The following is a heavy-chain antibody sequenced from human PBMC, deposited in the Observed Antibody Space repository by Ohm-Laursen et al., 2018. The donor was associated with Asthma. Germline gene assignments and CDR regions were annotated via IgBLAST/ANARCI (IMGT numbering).Heavy chain of an antibody. CDR2: IIPIFGTA. D-gene: IGHD3-3*01. J-gene: IGHJ6*02. V-gene: IGHV1-69*13. CDR1: GGTFSSYA. CDR3: ATKFWSGYQSSYYYYGMDV. Sequence: GASVKVSCKASGGTFSSYAISWVRQAPGQGLEWMGGIIPIFGTANYAQKFQGRVTITADESTSTAYMELSSLRSEDTAVYYCATKFWSGYQSSYYYYGMDVWGQGTTVTVSS.